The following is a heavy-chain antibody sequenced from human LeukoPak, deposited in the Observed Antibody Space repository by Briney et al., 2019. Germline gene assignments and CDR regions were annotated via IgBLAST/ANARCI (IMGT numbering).Heavy chain of an antibody. D-gene: IGHD2-2*01. CDR1: GGSLSSYY. V-gene: IGHV4-59*01. Sequence: SETLSLTCTVSGGSLSSYYWICLRQPPGKGLEWIGYIYYSGSTSYNPSLKSPVTLSVDTSKNQFSLNLTAVTAADTAVYYCARWADCSNISCRTGFDYWGQGTLVTVSS. J-gene: IGHJ4*02. CDR3: ARWADCSNISCRTGFDY. CDR2: IYYSGST.